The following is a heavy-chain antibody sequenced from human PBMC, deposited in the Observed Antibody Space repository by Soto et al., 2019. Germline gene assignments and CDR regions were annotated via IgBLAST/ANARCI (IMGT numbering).Heavy chain of an antibody. D-gene: IGHD2-2*02. J-gene: IGHJ4*02. CDR3: VRETSYHFVN. CDR1: GFTFSGYY. CDR2: ISSSGDRT. V-gene: IGHV3-11*05. Sequence: QVQLVESGGGLVKPGGSLRLSCAASGFTFSGYYMSWIRQAPGKGLECISYISSSGDRTKYADSVKGRFTISRDNAKKSLYLQMNSLRAEDTAVYYCVRETSYHFVNWGQGTLVTVSS.